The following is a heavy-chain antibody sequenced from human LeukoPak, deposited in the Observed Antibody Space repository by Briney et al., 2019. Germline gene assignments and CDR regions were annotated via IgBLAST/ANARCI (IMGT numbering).Heavy chain of an antibody. V-gene: IGHV3-48*04. D-gene: IGHD5-12*01. J-gene: IGHJ4*02. CDR1: GFTFSSYA. CDR3: ASYGGYDPVFDY. Sequence: PGGSLRLTCAASGFTFSSYAMSWVRQAPGKGLEWVSYISSSGSTIYYADSVKGRFIISRDNAKNSLYLQMNSLRAEDTAVYYCASYGGYDPVFDYWGQGTLVTVSS. CDR2: ISSSGSTI.